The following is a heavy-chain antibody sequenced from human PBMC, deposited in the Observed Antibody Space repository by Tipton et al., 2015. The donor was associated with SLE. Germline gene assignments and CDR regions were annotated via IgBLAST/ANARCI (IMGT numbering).Heavy chain of an antibody. D-gene: IGHD5-18*01. V-gene: IGHV4-4*07. J-gene: IGHJ5*02. Sequence: TLSLTCTVSGGSISSYYWSWIRQPAGGGLEWIGRIYTNENTNYNPSLKSRVTMSVDTSKNQFSLRLTSVIAADTAVYYCARLHGYSYGFNWFDPWGQGTLISVSS. CDR1: GGSISSYY. CDR2: IYTNENT. CDR3: ARLHGYSYGFNWFDP.